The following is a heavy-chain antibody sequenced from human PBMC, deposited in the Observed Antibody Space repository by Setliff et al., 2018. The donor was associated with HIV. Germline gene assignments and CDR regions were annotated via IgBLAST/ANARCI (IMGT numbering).Heavy chain of an antibody. CDR3: ALPYCSGGNCWSSASLPPAGWFDP. CDR2: IIPMYGVT. Sequence: SVKVSCKASGGTFSSYVISWVRQAPGQGPEWMGGIIPMYGVTNYAQKFQGRVTITTDESTSTAYMELSSLRSEDTAVYHCALPYCSGGNCWSSASLPPAGWFDPWGQGTLVTVSS. J-gene: IGHJ5*02. D-gene: IGHD2-15*01. V-gene: IGHV1-69*05. CDR1: GGTFSSYV.